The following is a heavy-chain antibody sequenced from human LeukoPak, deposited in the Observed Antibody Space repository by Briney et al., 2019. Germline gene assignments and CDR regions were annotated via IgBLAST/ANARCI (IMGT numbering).Heavy chain of an antibody. D-gene: IGHD5/OR15-5a*01. J-gene: IGHJ6*02. V-gene: IGHV3-30*04. CDR3: ARPXRFYXXYXXMDV. CDR2: ISNDGSNK. CDR1: GFTFSSYA. Sequence: GGSLRLSCSGSGFTFSSYAMHWVRQAPGKGLEWVAVISNDGSNKYYADSVKGRFTISRDNSKNTLNLQMNSLRTEDTAVYYCARPXRFYXXYXXMDVWG.